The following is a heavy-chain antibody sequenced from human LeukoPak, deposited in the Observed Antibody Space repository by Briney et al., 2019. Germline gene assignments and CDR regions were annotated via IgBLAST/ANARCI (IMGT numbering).Heavy chain of an antibody. CDR1: GFTFSSYG. CDR2: IWYDGSNE. J-gene: IGHJ5*02. CDR3: ARGRGGSYGSDWFDL. D-gene: IGHD1-26*01. V-gene: IGHV3-33*01. Sequence: PGGSLRLSCAASGFTFSSYGMHWVRQAPGKGLEWVAVIWYDGSNEYYADSVKGRFTISRDNSKNTLDLQMNSLRAEDTAVYYCARGRGGSYGSDWFDLWGQGTLVTVSS.